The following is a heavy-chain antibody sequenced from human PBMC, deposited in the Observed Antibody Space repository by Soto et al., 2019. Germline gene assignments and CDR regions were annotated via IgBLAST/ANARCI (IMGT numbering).Heavy chain of an antibody. Sequence: EVQLVESGGGLVQPGRSLRLSCAASGFTFDDYAMHWVRQAPGKGLEWVSGISWNSGSIGYADSVKGRFTISRDNAKNSLYLQMNSLGAEDTALYYCAKDLLAQYSTPYWGQGTLVTVSS. CDR2: ISWNSGSI. CDR1: GFTFDDYA. V-gene: IGHV3-9*01. CDR3: AKDLLAQYSTPY. J-gene: IGHJ4*02. D-gene: IGHD2-21*01.